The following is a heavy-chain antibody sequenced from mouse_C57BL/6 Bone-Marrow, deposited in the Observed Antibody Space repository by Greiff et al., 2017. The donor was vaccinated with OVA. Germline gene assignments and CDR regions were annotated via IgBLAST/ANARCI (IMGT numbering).Heavy chain of an antibody. D-gene: IGHD2-4*01. V-gene: IGHV3-6*01. Sequence: EVQLQESGPGLVKPSQSLSLTCSVTGYSITSGYYWNWIRQFPGNKLEWMGYISYDGSNNYNPSLKNRIPITRAPSKNQFFLTLNFVTTEDTATYDCARDGDYASYFDVWGTGTPVTVSS. CDR3: ARDGDYASYFDV. CDR1: GYSITSGYY. CDR2: ISYDGSN. J-gene: IGHJ1*03.